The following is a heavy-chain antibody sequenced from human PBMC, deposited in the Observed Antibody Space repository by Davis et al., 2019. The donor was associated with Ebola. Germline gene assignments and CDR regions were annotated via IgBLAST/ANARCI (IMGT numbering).Heavy chain of an antibody. J-gene: IGHJ5*02. V-gene: IGHV3-30-3*02. CDR3: AKREYWFDP. CDR1: GFTFSSYA. Sequence: GESLKISCAASGFTFSSYAMHWVRQAPGKGLEWVAVISYDGSNKYYADSVKGRFTISRDNSKNTLYLQMNSLRAEDTAVYYCAKREYWFDPWGQGTLVTVSS. D-gene: IGHD2/OR15-2a*01. CDR2: ISYDGSNK.